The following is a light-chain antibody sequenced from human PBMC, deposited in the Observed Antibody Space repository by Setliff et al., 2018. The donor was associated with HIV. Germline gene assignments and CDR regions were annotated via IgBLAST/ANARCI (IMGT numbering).Light chain of an antibody. J-gene: IGLJ1*01. CDR2: DTN. Sequence: QTVVTQEPSLSVSPGGTVTLTCGLSPGAVSNSHKPSWYQQTPGQPPRTLIYDTNSRSSGVPDRFSGSIFGNTAALTITGAQADDESDYYCLLFMSTAYVFGTGTKGTVL. CDR1: PGAVSNSHK. V-gene: IGLV8-61*01. CDR3: LLFMSTAYV.